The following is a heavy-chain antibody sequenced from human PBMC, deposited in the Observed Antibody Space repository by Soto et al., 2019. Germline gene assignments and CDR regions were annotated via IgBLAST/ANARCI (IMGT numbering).Heavy chain of an antibody. V-gene: IGHV3-7*01. CDR3: LVTTSAFDI. CDR2: IKQGGIEK. J-gene: IGHJ3*02. D-gene: IGHD4-17*01. Sequence: EVQLVESWGDLAQPGGSLRLSCAASGFTLSNFWVNWVRQAPGKGLEWVANIKQGGIEKNYVDSVKGRFTISRDDTKNSLFLQMNNLRAEDTAVYYCLVTTSAFDIWGRGTTVTVSS. CDR1: GFTLSNFW.